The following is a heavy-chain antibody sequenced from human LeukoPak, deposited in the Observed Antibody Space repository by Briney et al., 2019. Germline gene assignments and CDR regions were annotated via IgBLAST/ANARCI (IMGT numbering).Heavy chain of an antibody. CDR1: VGSISSGSYY. CDR3: ARGGYSFVRYHFDY. J-gene: IGHJ4*02. V-gene: IGHV4-39*07. CDR2: TYHSGST. Sequence: SETLSLTCTVSVGSISSGSYYWGWIRQPPGKGLEWIGTTYHSGSTYYNPSLKSRVTISVDTSKNQFSLKLSSVTAADTAVYYCARGGYSFVRYHFDYWGQGTLVTVSS. D-gene: IGHD5-18*01.